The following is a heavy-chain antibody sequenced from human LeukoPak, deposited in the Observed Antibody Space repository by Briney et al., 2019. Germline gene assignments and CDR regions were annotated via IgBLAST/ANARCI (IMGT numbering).Heavy chain of an antibody. Sequence: GASVKVSCKASGYTFTSYGISWVRQAPGRGLEWMGWISAYNGNTNYAQKLQGRVTMTTDTSTSTAYMELRSLRSDDTAVYYCARDRGIAAAHPPSRFDPWGQGTLVTVSS. J-gene: IGHJ5*02. CDR1: GYTFTSYG. V-gene: IGHV1-18*01. CDR2: ISAYNGNT. D-gene: IGHD6-13*01. CDR3: ARDRGIAAAHPPSRFDP.